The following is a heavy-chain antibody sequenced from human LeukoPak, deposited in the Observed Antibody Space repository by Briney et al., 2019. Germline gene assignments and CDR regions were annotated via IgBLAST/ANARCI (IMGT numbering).Heavy chain of an antibody. CDR1: GGSISSGGYS. V-gene: IGHV4-30-2*01. J-gene: IGHJ3*02. CDR2: IYPSGST. D-gene: IGHD3-16*01. Sequence: SETLSLTCGVSGGSISSGGYSWGWIRQPPGEGLEWIGYIYPSGSTYYNPSLKSRVSISVDRSKNQFSLNLSSVTAADTAVYYCARKGDNAFDIWGQGTMVTVSS. CDR3: ARKGDNAFDI.